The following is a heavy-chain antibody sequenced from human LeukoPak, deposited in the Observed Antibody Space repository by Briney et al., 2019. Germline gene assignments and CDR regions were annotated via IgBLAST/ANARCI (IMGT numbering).Heavy chain of an antibody. V-gene: IGHV3-66*01. CDR3: ARFRRPGYYMDV. CDR1: EFSVGSNY. CDR2: IYSGGST. J-gene: IGHJ6*03. Sequence: GGSLRLSCAASEFSVGSNYMTWVRQAPGKGLEWVSLIYSGGSTYYADSVKGRFTISRDNSKNTLYLQMNSLRAEDTAVYYCARFRRPGYYMDVWGKGTTVTVSS.